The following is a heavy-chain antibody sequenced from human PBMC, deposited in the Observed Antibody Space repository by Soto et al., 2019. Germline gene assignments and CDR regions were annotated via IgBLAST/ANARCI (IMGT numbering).Heavy chain of an antibody. CDR1: GYTFTSYD. D-gene: IGHD3-16*02. Sequence: QVQLVQSGAEVKKPGASVKVSCKASGYTFTSYDINWVRQATGQGLEWMGWMNPNSGNTGYAQKFQGRVTMTRNTSISTAYMELSSLRSEDTAVYYCARGWSDCIWGSYRRGGYFDYWGQGALVTVSS. J-gene: IGHJ4*02. CDR3: ARGWSDCIWGSYRRGGYFDY. CDR2: MNPNSGNT. V-gene: IGHV1-8*01.